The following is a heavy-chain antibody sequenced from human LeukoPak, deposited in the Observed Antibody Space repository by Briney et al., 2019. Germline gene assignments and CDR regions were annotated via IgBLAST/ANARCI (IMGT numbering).Heavy chain of an antibody. CDR3: SRGDDSYKQGNF. CDR1: DDSISTNSYY. J-gene: IGHJ4*02. Sequence: SETLSLTCTVSDDSISTNSYYWTWIRQPPGKGPEWVASLHYSGTPYYSPSLSSRISIFVDTSKRQFSLQVRSVTASDTAMYYCSRGDDSYKQGNFWGQGTLVTVSS. CDR2: LHYSGTP. D-gene: IGHD5-24*01. V-gene: IGHV4-39*01.